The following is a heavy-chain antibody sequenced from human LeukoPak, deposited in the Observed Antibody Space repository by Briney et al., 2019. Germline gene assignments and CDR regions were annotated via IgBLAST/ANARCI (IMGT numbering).Heavy chain of an antibody. Sequence: GGSLRLSCAASGFTFSSYAMSWVRQAPGKGLEWVSAISGSGGSTYYADSVKGRFTISRDNSKNTLYLQMNSLRAEDTAVYYCAKDPPYDSSKGHYFDYWGQGTLVTVSS. D-gene: IGHD3-22*01. CDR2: ISGSGGST. CDR1: GFTFSSYA. CDR3: AKDPPYDSSKGHYFDY. V-gene: IGHV3-23*01. J-gene: IGHJ4*02.